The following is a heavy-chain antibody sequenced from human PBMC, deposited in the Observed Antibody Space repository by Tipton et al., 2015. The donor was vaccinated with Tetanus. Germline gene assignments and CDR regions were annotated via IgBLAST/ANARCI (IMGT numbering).Heavy chain of an antibody. CDR1: GGSISSGGYY. Sequence: TLSLTCTVSGGSISSGGYYWSWIRQYPGKGLEWIGYIYYSGSTKYNPSLKSRVTISVDTSKNQFSLKLSSVAAADTAVYYCARAYDFWSGHLDFWGQGTLVTVSS. CDR3: ARAYDFWSGHLDF. CDR2: IYYSGST. J-gene: IGHJ4*02. D-gene: IGHD3-3*01. V-gene: IGHV4-31*03.